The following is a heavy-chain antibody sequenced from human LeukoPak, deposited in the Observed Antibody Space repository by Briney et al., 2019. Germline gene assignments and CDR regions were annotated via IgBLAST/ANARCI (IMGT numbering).Heavy chain of an antibody. V-gene: IGHV3-23*01. D-gene: IGHD3-22*01. Sequence: GGSLRLSCAASGFTFSSYAMSWVRQAPGKGLEWVSAISGSGGSTYYADSVKGRFTISRDNSKNTLYLQMNSLRAEDTAVYYCAKVEYYYDSSGYPTGFDYWGQGTLVTVSS. J-gene: IGHJ4*02. CDR3: AKVEYYYDSSGYPTGFDY. CDR2: ISGSGGST. CDR1: GFTFSSYA.